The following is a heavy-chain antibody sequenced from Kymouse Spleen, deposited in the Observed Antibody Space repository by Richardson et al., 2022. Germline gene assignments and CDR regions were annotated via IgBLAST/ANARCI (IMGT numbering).Heavy chain of an antibody. J-gene: IGHJ6*02. CDR1: GGSISSYY. CDR2: IYYSGST. Sequence: QVQLQESGPGLVKPSETLSLTCTVSGGSISSYYWSWIRQPPGKGLEWIGYIYYSGSTNYNPSLKSRVTISVDTSKNQFSLKLSSVTAADTAVYYCARDQSSSYYYYGMDVWGQGTTVTVSS. CDR3: ARDQSSSYYYYGMDV. D-gene: IGHD6-6*01. V-gene: IGHV4-59*01.